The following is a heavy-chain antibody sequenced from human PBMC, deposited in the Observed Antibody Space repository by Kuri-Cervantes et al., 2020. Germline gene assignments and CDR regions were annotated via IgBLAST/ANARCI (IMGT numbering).Heavy chain of an antibody. D-gene: IGHD6-13*01. CDR1: GYSISRGYY. V-gene: IGHV4-38-2*02. CDR3: AREPYQRGSKQQLLRTKWYFDL. J-gene: IGHJ2*01. Sequence: SQTLSLTCAVSGYSISRGYYWGWIRQPPGKGLEWIGSIYHSGSTYYNPSLKSRVTISVDTSKNQFSLKLSSVTAADTAVYYCAREPYQRGSKQQLLRTKWYFDLWGRGTLVTVSS. CDR2: IYHSGST.